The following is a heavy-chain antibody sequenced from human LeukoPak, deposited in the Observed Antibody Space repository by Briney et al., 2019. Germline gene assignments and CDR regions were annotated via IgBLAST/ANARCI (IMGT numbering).Heavy chain of an antibody. CDR1: GFTFSSYG. CDR2: IWYDGSNK. J-gene: IGHJ4*02. CDR3: ARERDEGFDY. V-gene: IGHV3-33*01. D-gene: IGHD5-24*01. Sequence: GGSLRLSCAASGFTFSSYGMHWVRQAPGKGLEWVAVIWYDGSNKYYADSVKGRFTISRDNARNSLYLQMNSLKAEDTAVYYCARERDEGFDYWGQGTLVTVSS.